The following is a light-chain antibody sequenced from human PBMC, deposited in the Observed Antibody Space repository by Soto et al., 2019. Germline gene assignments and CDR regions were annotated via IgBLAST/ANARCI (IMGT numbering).Light chain of an antibody. CDR2: KAS. CDR1: QSINGW. V-gene: IGKV1-5*03. J-gene: IGKJ1*01. CDR3: HQYHNFPRT. Sequence: DIQLTQSPSTLSASVGDRFTITCLAIQSINGWLAWYQQKPGKAPNLLIYKASTLESGVPSRFRGSGSGTEFTLTVSSLQPDDFETYYCHQYHNFPRTFGQGTKVDIK.